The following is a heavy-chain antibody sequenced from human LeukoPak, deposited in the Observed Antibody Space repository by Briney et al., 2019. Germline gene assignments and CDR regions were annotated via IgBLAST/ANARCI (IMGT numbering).Heavy chain of an antibody. V-gene: IGHV4-61*01. CDR3: ARDDGGGWTGFDY. Sequence: SETLSLTCTVSGGSVSSGSYYWNWIRQPPGMGLEWIGYIYDSGSTNYNPSLKSRVTISVDTSKNQFSLKVNSVTAADTAVYYCARDDGGGWTGFDYWGQGALVTVSS. CDR2: IYDSGST. D-gene: IGHD2-15*01. J-gene: IGHJ4*02. CDR1: GGSVSSGSYY.